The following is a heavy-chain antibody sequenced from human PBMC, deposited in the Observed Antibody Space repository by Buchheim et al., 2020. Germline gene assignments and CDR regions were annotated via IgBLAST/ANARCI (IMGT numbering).Heavy chain of an antibody. J-gene: IGHJ5*02. Sequence: VQLVESGGGVVQPGRSLRLSCAASGFTFSSYAMHWVRQAPGKGLEWVAVISYDGSNKYYADSVKGRFTISRDNSKNTLYLQMNSLRAEDTAVYYCARENDRWFDPWGQGTL. CDR2: ISYDGSNK. CDR1: GFTFSSYA. V-gene: IGHV3-30-3*01. CDR3: ARENDRWFDP. D-gene: IGHD3-22*01.